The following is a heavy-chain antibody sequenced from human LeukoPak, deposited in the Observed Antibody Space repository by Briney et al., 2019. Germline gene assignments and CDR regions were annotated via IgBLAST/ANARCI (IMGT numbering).Heavy chain of an antibody. CDR3: AATYYDYVWGSLDY. D-gene: IGHD3-16*01. CDR1: AFTFDDYA. CDR2: ISWDGGST. J-gene: IGHJ4*02. Sequence: GGSLRLSCSASAFTFDDYAMHWVRQAPGKGLEWVSLISWDGGSTYYADSVKGRFTISRDNSKNSLYLQMNSLRAEDTALYYCAATYYDYVWGSLDYWGQGTLVTVSS. V-gene: IGHV3-43D*04.